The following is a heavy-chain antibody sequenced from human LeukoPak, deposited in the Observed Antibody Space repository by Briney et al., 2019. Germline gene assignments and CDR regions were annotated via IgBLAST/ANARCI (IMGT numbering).Heavy chain of an antibody. V-gene: IGHV4-34*01. CDR2: IHHSGST. D-gene: IGHD3-22*01. CDR3: ACLTTADAFDI. J-gene: IGHJ3*02. CDR1: GGSFSGYC. Sequence: SETLSLTCAVNGGSFSGYCWSWIRQPPGKGPEWLGEIHHSGSTNYNPSLKSRVTISVDTSKNQFSLKLSSVTAADTAVYYCACLTTADAFDIWGQGTMVTVSS.